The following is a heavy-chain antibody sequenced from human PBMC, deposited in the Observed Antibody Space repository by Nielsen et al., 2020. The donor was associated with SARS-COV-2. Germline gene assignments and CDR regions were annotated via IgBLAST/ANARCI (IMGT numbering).Heavy chain of an antibody. J-gene: IGHJ6*02. CDR3: ARLGGSCCDYYYYGMDV. Sequence: ASVKVSCKASGYTFTSYAMHWVRQAPGQRLEWMGWINAGNGNTKYSQKFQGRVTITADKSTSTAYMELSSLRSEDTAVYYCARLGGSCCDYYYYGMDVWGQGTTVTVSS. CDR2: INAGNGNT. D-gene: IGHD2-15*01. CDR1: GYTFTSYA. V-gene: IGHV1-3*01.